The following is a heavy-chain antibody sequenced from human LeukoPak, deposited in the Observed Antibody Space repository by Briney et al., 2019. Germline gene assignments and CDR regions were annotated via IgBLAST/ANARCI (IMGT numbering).Heavy chain of an antibody. J-gene: IGHJ3*02. CDR2: INSDGSST. D-gene: IGHD3-10*01. V-gene: IGHV3-74*01. CDR3: ASQSLYFAFDI. CDR1: GFTFSSYW. Sequence: GGSLRLSCAASGFTFSSYWMHWVRQAPGKGLVWVSRINSDGSSTSYADSVKGRFTISRDNAKNTLYLQINSLRAEDTAVYYCASQSLYFAFDIWGQGTMVTVSS.